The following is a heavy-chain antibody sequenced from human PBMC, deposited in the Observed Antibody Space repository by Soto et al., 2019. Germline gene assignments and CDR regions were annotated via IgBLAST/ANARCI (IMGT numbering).Heavy chain of an antibody. V-gene: IGHV3-7*01. CDR1: GFTFSNYW. J-gene: IGHJ5*02. CDR3: ARDWFDA. Sequence: AGSVRLSCVASGFTFSNYWMSWVRQAPGKGLEWVANMKKDGSQKYYVDSVKGRFTISRDNARNSLYLQMNSLRVEDTAVYYCARDWFDAWGQGTLVTVSS. CDR2: MKKDGSQK.